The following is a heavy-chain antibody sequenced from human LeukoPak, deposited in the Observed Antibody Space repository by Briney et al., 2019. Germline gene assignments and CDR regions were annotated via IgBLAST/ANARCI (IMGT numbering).Heavy chain of an antibody. CDR1: GGSLLTTNW. CDR2: VHLSGAS. CDR3: TRESGAFSPFGF. Sequence: SGTLSLTCAVSGGSLLTTNWWSWVRQPPGKGLEWIGEVHLSGASNHNPSLNSRVSMSIDKSQNQLSLHLTSVTAADTAMYYCTRESGAFSPFGFWGQRTLVTVST. V-gene: IGHV4-4*02. J-gene: IGHJ4*02. D-gene: IGHD1-26*01.